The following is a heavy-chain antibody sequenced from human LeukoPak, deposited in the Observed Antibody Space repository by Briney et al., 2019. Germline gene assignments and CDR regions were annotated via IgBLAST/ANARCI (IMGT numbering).Heavy chain of an antibody. D-gene: IGHD1-26*01. Sequence: SETLSLTCAVSGGSISSSNWWSWVRQPPGKGLEWIGEIYHSGSTNYNPSLKSRVTISVDKSKNQFSLKLNSVTAADTAVYYCARDSRRELLHAFDIWGQGTMVTVSS. CDR1: GGSISSSNW. J-gene: IGHJ3*02. V-gene: IGHV4-4*02. CDR3: ARDSRRELLHAFDI. CDR2: IYHSGST.